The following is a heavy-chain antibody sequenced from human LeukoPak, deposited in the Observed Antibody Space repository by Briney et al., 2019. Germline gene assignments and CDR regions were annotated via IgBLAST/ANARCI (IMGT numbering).Heavy chain of an antibody. D-gene: IGHD1-26*01. V-gene: IGHV1-2*02. CDR2: INPNSGGT. Sequence: ASVKVSCKASGYTFTGYYMHWVRQAPGQGLEWMGWINPNSGGTNYAQKFQGRVTMTRDTSISTAYMELSRLRSDDTAVYYCARDNDMGADQGFDPWGQGTLVTVSS. J-gene: IGHJ5*02. CDR1: GYTFTGYY. CDR3: ARDNDMGADQGFDP.